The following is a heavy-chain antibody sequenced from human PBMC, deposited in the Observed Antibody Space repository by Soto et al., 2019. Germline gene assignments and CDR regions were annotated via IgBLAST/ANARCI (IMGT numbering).Heavy chain of an antibody. Sequence: QLQLQESGSGLVKPSQTLSLTCDVSGGSISGGGYSWCCIRQPTGKGLEWIGYIYHSVSTYYNPSIKSRVTISVDRSKNQFVRKLRSLTAADTAVYYCARGDLTVTTCWFDPWGQGTLVTVSS. J-gene: IGHJ5*02. D-gene: IGHD4-17*01. V-gene: IGHV4-30-2*01. CDR3: ARGDLTVTTCWFDP. CDR2: IYHSVST. CDR1: GGSISGGGYS.